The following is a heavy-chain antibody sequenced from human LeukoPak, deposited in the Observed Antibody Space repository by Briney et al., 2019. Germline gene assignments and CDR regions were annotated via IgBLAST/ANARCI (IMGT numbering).Heavy chain of an antibody. V-gene: IGHV1-69*05. D-gene: IGHD3-3*01. CDR2: IIPIFGTA. J-gene: IGHJ4*02. Sequence: GSSVKVSCKASGGTFSSYAISWVRQAPGQGLEWMGGIIPIFGTANYAQKFQGRVTITTDESTSTAYMELSSLRSEDTAVYYCARGRAYTIFGVVLGPYFDYWGQGTLVTVSS. CDR3: ARGRAYTIFGVVLGPYFDY. CDR1: GGTFSSYA.